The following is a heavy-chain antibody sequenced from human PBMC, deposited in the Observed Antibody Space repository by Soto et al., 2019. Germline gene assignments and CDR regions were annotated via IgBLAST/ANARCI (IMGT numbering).Heavy chain of an antibody. D-gene: IGHD2-21*01. CDR3: VHEYSSSNCIDP. CDR2: VYWNHDK. CDR1: GFSLTTSGVG. Sequence: GSGPTLVNPTQTLTLTCTFSGFSLTTSGVGVGWIRQSPGKALEWLALVYWNHDKRYNSSLKTRLTISKDTSKNQVVLTMADMDPVDTATYFCVHEYSSSNCIDPWGQRTLVTVSS. J-gene: IGHJ5*02. V-gene: IGHV2-5*01.